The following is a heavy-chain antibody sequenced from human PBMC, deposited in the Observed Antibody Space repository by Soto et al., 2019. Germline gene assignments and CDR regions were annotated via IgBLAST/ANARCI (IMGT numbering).Heavy chain of an antibody. V-gene: IGHV3-21*01. CDR1: GFMFTRST. D-gene: IGHD3-9*01. CDR3: ARVGTGSSTTLDI. CDR2: ITSASDYI. J-gene: IGHJ3*02. Sequence: GGSLRLSCVASGFMFTRSTMNWVRQAPGKGLEWVSSITSASDYIFYADSVKGRFTISRDNAKNSLYLQMNSLRAEDTAVYYCARVGTGSSTTLDIWGPGTMVTV.